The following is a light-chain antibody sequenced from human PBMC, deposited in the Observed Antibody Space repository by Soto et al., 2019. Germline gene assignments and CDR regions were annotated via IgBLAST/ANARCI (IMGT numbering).Light chain of an antibody. CDR1: QSVYNNY. CDR3: QQYGSSPIT. V-gene: IGKV3-20*01. CDR2: AAS. J-gene: IGKJ5*01. Sequence: EIVLTQSPGTLSSSPGERATLSCRASQSVYNNYLAWYQQKPGQAPRLLIFAASSTATGIPDRFSGSGSGTDFTLTISRLEPEDFAVYYCQQYGSSPITFGQGTRLEIK.